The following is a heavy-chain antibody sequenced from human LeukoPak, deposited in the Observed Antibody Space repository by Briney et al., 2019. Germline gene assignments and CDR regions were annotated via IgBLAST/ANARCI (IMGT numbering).Heavy chain of an antibody. Sequence: WGSLRLSCAASRFTISSYAMSWVRQAPGKGLEWVSGISGSSGSTYYADSVKGRFTIARDKSKNTVYLQMDSLKTADTAVYYCASLGAGPIANWGQGTLVTVSS. D-gene: IGHD1-26*01. V-gene: IGHV3-23*01. J-gene: IGHJ4*02. CDR2: ISGSSGST. CDR1: RFTISSYA. CDR3: ASLGAGPIAN.